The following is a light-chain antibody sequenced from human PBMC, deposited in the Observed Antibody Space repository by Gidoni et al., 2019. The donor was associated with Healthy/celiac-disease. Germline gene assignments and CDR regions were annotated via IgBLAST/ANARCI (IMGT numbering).Light chain of an antibody. J-gene: IGKJ3*01. V-gene: IGKV1-33*01. Sequence: QVPPTLSASAGDRVTITCRASQDVSSYLDWYQQKPGQAPKLLIYDASNLETGVPSRFSGSGSGTDFTFTISSLQPEDIAAYYCQQCDNRPLTFGAGTKVDIK. CDR2: DAS. CDR1: QDVSSY. CDR3: QQCDNRPLT.